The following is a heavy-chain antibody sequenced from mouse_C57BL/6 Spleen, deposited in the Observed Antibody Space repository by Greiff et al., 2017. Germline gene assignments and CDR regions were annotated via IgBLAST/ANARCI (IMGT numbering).Heavy chain of an antibody. CDR2: IYPGDGDT. Sequence: VHLVESGPELVKPGASVKISCKASGYAFSSSWMNWVKQRPGKGLEWIGRIYPGDGDTNYNGKFKGKATLTADKSSSTAYMQLSSLTSEDSAVYFCARFGHYYGSSYGDYWGQGTSVTVSS. CDR1: GYAFSSSW. J-gene: IGHJ4*01. V-gene: IGHV1-82*01. D-gene: IGHD1-1*01. CDR3: ARFGHYYGSSYGDY.